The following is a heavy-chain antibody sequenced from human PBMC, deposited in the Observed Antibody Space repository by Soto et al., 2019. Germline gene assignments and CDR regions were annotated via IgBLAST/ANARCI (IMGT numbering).Heavy chain of an antibody. V-gene: IGHV3-23*01. J-gene: IGHJ6*02. Sequence: EVQLLESGGGLVQPGGSLRLSCAASGFTFSSYAMSWVRQAPGKGLEWVSAISGSGGSTYYADSVKGRFTISRDNSKNTLYLQMNSLRAEDTAVYYCANRYGHYDVPYYYYGMDVWGQGTTVTVSS. CDR3: ANRYGHYDVPYYYYGMDV. CDR2: ISGSGGST. D-gene: IGHD4-17*01. CDR1: GFTFSSYA.